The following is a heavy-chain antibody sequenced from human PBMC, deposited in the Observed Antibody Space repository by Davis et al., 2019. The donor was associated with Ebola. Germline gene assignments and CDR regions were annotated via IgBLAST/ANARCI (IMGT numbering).Heavy chain of an antibody. CDR2: IYPGDSDT. V-gene: IGHV5-51*01. J-gene: IGHJ4*02. CDR3: ARHASGAGYFDY. D-gene: IGHD1-26*01. Sequence: GESLKISCQGSEYSFPNHWIAWVRQMPGKGLEWVGFIYPGDSDTKYSPSFQGQVTISVDRSIDTAYLQWSSLRASDTAMYYCARHASGAGYFDYWGQGTLVTVSS. CDR1: EYSFPNHW.